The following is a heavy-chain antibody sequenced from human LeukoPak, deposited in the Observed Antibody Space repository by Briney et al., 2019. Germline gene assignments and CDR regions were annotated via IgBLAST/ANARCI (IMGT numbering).Heavy chain of an antibody. CDR3: AKGRLVVTAIED. V-gene: IGHV3-30*04. CDR1: GFTFSSYA. J-gene: IGHJ4*02. CDR2: ISYDGSNK. Sequence: PGRSLRLSCGASGFTFSSYAMHWGRQAPGKGLEWGAVISYDGSNKDYADSVKGRFTISRDNSKNTLYMHMNSLRAEDKDVYYCAKGRLVVTAIEDWGQGTLVTVSS. D-gene: IGHD2-21*02.